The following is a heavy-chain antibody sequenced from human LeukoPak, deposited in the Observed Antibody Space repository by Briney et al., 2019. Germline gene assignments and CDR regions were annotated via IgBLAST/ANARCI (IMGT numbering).Heavy chain of an antibody. V-gene: IGHV1-18*01. CDR3: ARGPPYDSSGYYVDY. CDR2: ISAYNGNT. Sequence: ASVKVSCKASGYTFTSYDINWVRQAPGQGLEWMGWISAYNGNTNYAQKLQGRVTMTTDTSTSTAYMELRSLRSDDTAVYYCARGPPYDSSGYYVDYWGQGTLVTVSS. J-gene: IGHJ4*02. D-gene: IGHD3-22*01. CDR1: GYTFTSYD.